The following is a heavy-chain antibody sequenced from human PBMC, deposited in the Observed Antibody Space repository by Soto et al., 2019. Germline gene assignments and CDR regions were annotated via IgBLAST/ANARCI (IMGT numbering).Heavy chain of an antibody. CDR3: ATDGHYYDSSGYYAPFEY. Sequence: ASVKVSCKVSGYTLTELSMHWVRQAPGKGLEWMGGFDPEDGETIYAQKFQGRVTMTEDTSTDTAYMELSSLRSEDTAVYYCATDGHYYDSSGYYAPFEYWGQGTLVTVSS. V-gene: IGHV1-24*01. CDR1: GYTLTELS. D-gene: IGHD3-22*01. CDR2: FDPEDGET. J-gene: IGHJ4*02.